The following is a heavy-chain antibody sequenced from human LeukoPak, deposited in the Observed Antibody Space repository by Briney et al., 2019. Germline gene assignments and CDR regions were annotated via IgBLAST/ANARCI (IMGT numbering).Heavy chain of an antibody. J-gene: IGHJ4*02. CDR3: ARDPQGAVAGTGYFDY. Sequence: GGSLRLSCAASGFTFSDYYMSWIRQTPGKGLEWVSYISSSSSYTNYADSVKGRFTISRDNAKNSLYLQMNSLRAEDTAVYYCARDPQGAVAGTGYFDYWGRGTLVTVSS. CDR2: ISSSSSYT. CDR1: GFTFSDYY. D-gene: IGHD6-19*01. V-gene: IGHV3-11*06.